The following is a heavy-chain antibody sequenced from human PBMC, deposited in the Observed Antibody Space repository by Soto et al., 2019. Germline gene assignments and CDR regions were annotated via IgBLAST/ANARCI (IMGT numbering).Heavy chain of an antibody. CDR1: GGSISSGGYS. J-gene: IGHJ5*02. CDR2: IYHSGST. D-gene: IGHD2-8*01. CDR3: ARWWMYAPRFDP. Sequence: QLQLQESGSGLVKPSQTLSLTCAVSGGSISSGGYSWSWIRQPPGKGLEWIGYIYHSGSTYYNPSLKSRVPIPVDGSKTQFPLKLSSVPAADTAVYYCARWWMYAPRFDPWAQGTLVTVSS. V-gene: IGHV4-30-2*01.